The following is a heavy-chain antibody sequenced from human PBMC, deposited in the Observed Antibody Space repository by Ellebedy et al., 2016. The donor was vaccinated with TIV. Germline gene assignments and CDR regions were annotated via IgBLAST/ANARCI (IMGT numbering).Heavy chain of an antibody. V-gene: IGHV1-69*04. J-gene: IGHJ4*02. CDR2: IIPILGIA. CDR1: GGTFSSYA. D-gene: IGHD4-11*01. CDR3: QTGATVAHFY. Sequence: AASVQVSCKASGGTFSSYANSWVRQAPGQGLEWMGRIIPILGIANYAQKFQGRVTITSDKSTSTAYMELSSLRSEDTAVYYCQTGATVAHFYWGQGTLVTVSS.